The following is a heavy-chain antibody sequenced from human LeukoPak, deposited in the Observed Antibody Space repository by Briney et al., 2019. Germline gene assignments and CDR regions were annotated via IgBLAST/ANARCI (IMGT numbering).Heavy chain of an antibody. CDR3: ARGPSYYYDSSGYYYYFDY. D-gene: IGHD3-22*01. CDR2: IYYSGST. CDR1: GGSISSYY. Sequence: SETLSLTCTVFGGSISSYYWSWIRQPPGKGLEWIGYIYYSGSTNYNPSLKSRVTISVDTSKNQFSLKLSSVTAADTAVYYCARGPSYYYDSSGYYYYFDYWGQGTLVTVSS. V-gene: IGHV4-59*01. J-gene: IGHJ4*02.